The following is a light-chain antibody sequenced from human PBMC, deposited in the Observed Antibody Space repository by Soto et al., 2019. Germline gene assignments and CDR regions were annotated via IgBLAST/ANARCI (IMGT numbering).Light chain of an antibody. CDR3: QQYGRSPGLFT. J-gene: IGKJ3*01. Sequence: EIVLTQSPGTLSLSPGERATLSCRASQRVSNSYLAWYQQKPGQAPRLLIYDASSRATGVPDRFSGSASGTVFTLSISRLEPEDFAVYYCQQYGRSPGLFTFGPGTKVDIK. V-gene: IGKV3-20*01. CDR1: QRVSNSY. CDR2: DAS.